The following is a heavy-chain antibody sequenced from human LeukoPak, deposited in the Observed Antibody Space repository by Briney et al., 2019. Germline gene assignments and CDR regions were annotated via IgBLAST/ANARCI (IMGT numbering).Heavy chain of an antibody. CDR3: ARGRYYDFWSGLPFDY. D-gene: IGHD3-3*01. CDR2: IYYSGTT. CDR1: GGSISSSSYN. J-gene: IGHJ4*02. V-gene: IGHV4-39*07. Sequence: PSETLSLTCIVSGGSISSSSYNWGWIRQPPGKGLEWIGSIYYSGTTYYNPSLKSRVTISVDTSKNQFSLKLSSVTAADTAVYYCARGRYYDFWSGLPFDYWGQGTLVTVSS.